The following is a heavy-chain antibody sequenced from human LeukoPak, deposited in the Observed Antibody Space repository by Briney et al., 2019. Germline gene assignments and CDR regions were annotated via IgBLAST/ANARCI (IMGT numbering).Heavy chain of an antibody. V-gene: IGHV1-69*05. CDR2: IIPIFGTA. CDR3: ARDDGLWFGEYRGFDY. CDR1: GGTFSSYA. J-gene: IGHJ4*02. Sequence: GSSVKVSCKASGGTFSSYAISWVRQAPGQGLEWRGRIIPIFGTANYAQKFQGRVTITTDESTSTAYMELSSLRSEDTAVYYCARDDGLWFGEYRGFDYWGQGTLVTVSS. D-gene: IGHD3-10*01.